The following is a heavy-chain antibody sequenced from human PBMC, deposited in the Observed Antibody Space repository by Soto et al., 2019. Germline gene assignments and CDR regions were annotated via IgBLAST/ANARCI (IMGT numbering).Heavy chain of an antibody. D-gene: IGHD3-3*01. J-gene: IGHJ5*02. CDR3: ERNYGSGQYNWFET. Sequence: PSETLSFTCTVSGGSVSSGSYYLSWIRHPPGKGLEWIGYIYYSGSTNYNPSLKSRVTISVDTSKNPFSLKLSSVTALDTAVYYCERNYGSGQYNWFETWGKGTTVTASS. CDR1: GGSVSSGSYY. CDR2: IYYSGST. V-gene: IGHV4-61*01.